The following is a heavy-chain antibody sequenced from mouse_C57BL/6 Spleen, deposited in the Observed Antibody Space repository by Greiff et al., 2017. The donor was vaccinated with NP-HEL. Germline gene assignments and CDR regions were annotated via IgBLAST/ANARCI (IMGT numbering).Heavy chain of an antibody. V-gene: IGHV1-26*01. CDR1: GYTFTDYY. Sequence: VQLQQSGPELVKPGASVKISCKASGYTFTDYYMNWVKQSHGKSLEWIGDINPNNGGTSYNQKFKGKATLTVDKSSSTAYMELRSLTSEDSAVYYCARSLYYYGSSYIFDYWGQGTLVTVSA. CDR2: INPNNGGT. CDR3: ARSLYYYGSSYIFDY. J-gene: IGHJ3*01. D-gene: IGHD1-1*01.